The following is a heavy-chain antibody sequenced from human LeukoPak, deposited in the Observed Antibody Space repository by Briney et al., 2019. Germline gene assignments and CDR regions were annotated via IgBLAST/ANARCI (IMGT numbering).Heavy chain of an antibody. Sequence: GGSLRLSCAASGFTFSSYAMHWVRQAPGKGLEWVAVISYDGSNKYYADSVKGRFTISRDNSKNTLYLQMNSLRAEDTAVYYCAREDSGSYFFDYWGQGTLVTVSS. V-gene: IGHV3-30*04. CDR3: AREDSGSYFFDY. CDR1: GFTFSSYA. J-gene: IGHJ4*02. CDR2: ISYDGSNK. D-gene: IGHD1-26*01.